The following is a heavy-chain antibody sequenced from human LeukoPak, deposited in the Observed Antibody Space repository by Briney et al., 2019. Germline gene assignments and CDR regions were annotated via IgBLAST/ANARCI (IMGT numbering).Heavy chain of an antibody. J-gene: IGHJ4*02. Sequence: PGGSLRLSCAASGVXFSSYWIHWVRQAPGKGLVWVSRINSDGNSSTYADSVKGRFTISRDNSKKTLYLQMNSLRAEDTAVYYCAKDAANLLYYFDYWGQGALVTVSS. CDR1: GVXFSSYW. V-gene: IGHV3-74*01. D-gene: IGHD2-15*01. CDR3: AKDAANLLYYFDY. CDR2: INSDGNSS.